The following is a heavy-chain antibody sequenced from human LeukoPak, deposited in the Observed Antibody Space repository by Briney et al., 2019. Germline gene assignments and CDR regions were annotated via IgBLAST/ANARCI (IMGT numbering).Heavy chain of an antibody. V-gene: IGHV1-2*06. J-gene: IGHJ4*02. CDR2: IDPNSGGT. CDR1: GYTFTGCY. Sequence: ASVKVSCRASGYTFTGCYMHWVRQAPGQGLEWMGRIDPNSGGTNYAQKFQGRVTMTRDTSISTAYMELSRLRSDDTAVYYCAREVNKALGDYWGQGTLVTVSS. D-gene: IGHD4-23*01. CDR3: AREVNKALGDY.